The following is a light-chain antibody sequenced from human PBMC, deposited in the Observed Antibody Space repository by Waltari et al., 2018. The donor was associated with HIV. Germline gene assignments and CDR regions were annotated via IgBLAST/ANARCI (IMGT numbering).Light chain of an antibody. Sequence: QSALTQPPSASGSPGQSVTISCTGTSSDAGGYNYVSWYQQHPGKAPKLMIYEVSKRPSGVPDRFSGSKSGNTASLTVSGLQAEDEADYYCNSYAGSNNVVFGGGTKVTVL. J-gene: IGLJ2*01. CDR2: EVS. CDR3: NSYAGSNNVV. CDR1: SSDAGGYNY. V-gene: IGLV2-8*01.